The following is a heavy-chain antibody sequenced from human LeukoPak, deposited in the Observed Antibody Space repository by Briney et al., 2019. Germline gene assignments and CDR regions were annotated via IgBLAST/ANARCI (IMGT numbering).Heavy chain of an antibody. CDR2: IKQDGSEK. V-gene: IGHV3-7*03. J-gene: IGHJ4*02. CDR3: ASDRLYRSGWYDY. D-gene: IGHD6-19*01. CDR1: GFTFSSYW. Sequence: GGSLRLSCAASGFTFSSYWMSWVREAPGKGLEWVANIKQDGSEKYYVDSVKGRFTISRDNAKNSLYLQMNSLRAEDTAVYYCASDRLYRSGWYDYWGQGTLVPVSS.